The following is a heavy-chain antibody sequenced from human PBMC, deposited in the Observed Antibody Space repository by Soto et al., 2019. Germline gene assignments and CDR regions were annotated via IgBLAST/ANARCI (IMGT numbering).Heavy chain of an antibody. J-gene: IGHJ6*03. CDR3: ARTGVYCSSTSCSYYYYMDV. CDR1: GFTFSSYS. CDR2: ISSSSSTI. V-gene: IGHV3-48*01. Sequence: GVSLRLSCAASGFTFSSYSMNWVRQAPGKGLEWVSYISSSSSTIYYADSVKGRFTISRDNAKNSLYLQMNSLRAEDTAVYYCARTGVYCSSTSCSYYYYMDVWAKGTTVTLPS. D-gene: IGHD2-2*01.